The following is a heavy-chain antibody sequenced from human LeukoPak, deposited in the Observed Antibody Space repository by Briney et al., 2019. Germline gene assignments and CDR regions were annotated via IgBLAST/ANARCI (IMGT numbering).Heavy chain of an antibody. CDR1: GFVFSHFT. J-gene: IGHJ4*02. Sequence: GGSLRLSCAASGFVFSHFTMTWVRQAPGKGLEWVSSINGSGDATKYADPVMGRFTISRDNSKNTVSLQMNSLRAEDTAVYYCAKSDCSSDGCKLLNYWGQGNLVSVSS. CDR3: AKSDCSSDGCKLLNY. CDR2: INGSGDAT. D-gene: IGHD2-15*01. V-gene: IGHV3-23*01.